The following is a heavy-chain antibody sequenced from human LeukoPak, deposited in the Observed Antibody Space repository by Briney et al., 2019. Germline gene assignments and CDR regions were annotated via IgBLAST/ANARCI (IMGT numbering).Heavy chain of an antibody. Sequence: GGSLRLSCAASGFTFSSYSMNWVRQAPGKGLEWVSSISSSSSYIYYADSVKGRFTISRDNAKNSLYLQMNSLRAEDTAVYYCARDGYDFWSGYYNLWGQGTLVTVSS. V-gene: IGHV3-21*01. CDR1: GFTFSSYS. J-gene: IGHJ4*02. D-gene: IGHD3-3*01. CDR2: ISSSSSYI. CDR3: ARDGYDFWSGYYNL.